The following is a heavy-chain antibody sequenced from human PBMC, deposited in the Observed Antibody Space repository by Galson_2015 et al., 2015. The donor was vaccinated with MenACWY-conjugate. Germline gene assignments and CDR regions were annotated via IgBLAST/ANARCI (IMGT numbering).Heavy chain of an antibody. CDR1: CFPFRPFF. CDR2: INQDGSDK. J-gene: IGHJ1*01. V-gene: IGHV3-7*03. Sequence: LSCAASCFPFRPFFLRWFLPSPGTGLEWVANINQDGSDKYYVDSVKGRFTISRDNAKNSLYLEMNSLRAEDTAVYYCARCVNGSPFQHWGQGTLVTVSS. CDR3: ARCVNGSPFQH.